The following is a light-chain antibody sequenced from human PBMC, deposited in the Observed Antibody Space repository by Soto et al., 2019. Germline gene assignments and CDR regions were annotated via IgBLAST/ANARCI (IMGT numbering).Light chain of an antibody. CDR2: GAS. Sequence: EIVLTQSPGTLSVSPGERVTFSCRASQSVSSSYLAWYQQKPGQAPRLLIYGASSRATGIPDRFSGSGSGTDFTLTISRLEPEDLAVYYCQQYGSSPPITFGQGTRLEIK. CDR1: QSVSSSY. CDR3: QQYGSSPPIT. J-gene: IGKJ5*01. V-gene: IGKV3-20*01.